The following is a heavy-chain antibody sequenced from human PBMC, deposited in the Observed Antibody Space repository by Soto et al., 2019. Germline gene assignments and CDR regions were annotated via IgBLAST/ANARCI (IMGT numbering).Heavy chain of an antibody. J-gene: IGHJ6*02. CDR1: GFTFSDYY. Sequence: QVQLVESGGGLVKPGGSLRLSCAASGFTFSDYYMSWIRQAPGKGLEWVSYISSSGSTIYYADSVKGRFTISRDNAKNAXXLQMNSLRGEDTAVYYCASDPNVTAMVEDYYGMDVWGQGTTVTVSS. D-gene: IGHD5-18*01. CDR2: ISSSGSTI. CDR3: ASDPNVTAMVEDYYGMDV. V-gene: IGHV3-11*01.